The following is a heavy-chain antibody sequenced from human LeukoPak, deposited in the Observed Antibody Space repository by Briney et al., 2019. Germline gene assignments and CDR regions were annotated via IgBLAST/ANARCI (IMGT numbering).Heavy chain of an antibody. Sequence: ASVKVSCKASGYTFTAYYIHWVRQAPGQGLEWMGRIDPNSGNTIYAQKFQDRVTMTRDTSLSAAYMEISRLTYDDTAVYYCGRGIQSFDPWGQGTLVTVSS. V-gene: IGHV1-2*06. CDR2: IDPNSGNT. CDR1: GYTFTAYY. CDR3: GRGIQSFDP. J-gene: IGHJ5*02.